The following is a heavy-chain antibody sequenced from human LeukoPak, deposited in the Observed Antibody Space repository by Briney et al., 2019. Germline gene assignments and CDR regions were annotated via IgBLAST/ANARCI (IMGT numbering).Heavy chain of an antibody. CDR2: ISNSGGRT. D-gene: IGHD5-12*01. V-gene: IGHV3-23*01. Sequence: PGGSLRLSCAASGFTFSSYAMSWVRQAPGKGLEWVSSISNSGGRTFYTDSAKGRFTISRDNSKITLYLQMNSLRAEDTAVYYCAKSYNGYESKPDYWGQGTLVTVSS. J-gene: IGHJ4*02. CDR1: GFTFSSYA. CDR3: AKSYNGYESKPDY.